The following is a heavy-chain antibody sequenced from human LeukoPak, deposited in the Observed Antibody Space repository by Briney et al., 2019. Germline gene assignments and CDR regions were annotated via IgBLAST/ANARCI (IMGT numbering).Heavy chain of an antibody. D-gene: IGHD5-18*01. Sequence: NPSETLSLTCAVYGGSFSGYYWSWIRQPPGKGLEWIREIYHSGSTNYNPSLKSRVSISIDKSKNQFSLKLSSVTAADTAIYYCARDDFVDIAMVRLYHWGQGTLVTVSS. V-gene: IGHV4-34*01. CDR1: GGSFSGYY. CDR2: IYHSGST. CDR3: ARDDFVDIAMVRLYH. J-gene: IGHJ5*02.